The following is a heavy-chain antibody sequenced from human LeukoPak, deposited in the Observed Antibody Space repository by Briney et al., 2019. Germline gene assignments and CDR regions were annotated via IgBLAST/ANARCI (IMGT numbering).Heavy chain of an antibody. CDR1: DYSISSGYY. D-gene: IGHD2-15*01. V-gene: IGHV4-38-2*02. CDR3: ASDNIVVVAATKAYYFDY. CDR2: IYHSGST. J-gene: IGHJ4*02. Sequence: SETLSLTCTVSDYSISSGYYWGWIRQPPGKGLEWIGSIYHSGSTYYNPSLKSRVTISVDTSKNQFSLKLSSVTAADTAVYYCASDNIVVVAATKAYYFDYWGQGTLVTVSS.